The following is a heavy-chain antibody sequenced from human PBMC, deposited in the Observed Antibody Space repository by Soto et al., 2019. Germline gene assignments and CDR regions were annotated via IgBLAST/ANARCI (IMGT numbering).Heavy chain of an antibody. Sequence: QVQLVESGGGVVQPGRSLRLSCAASGFTFSGYGMHWLRQAPGKGLEWVAVISFEGSKKYYANSVEGRFTISRDNSKNTLFLQMNSLRAEDTAVYYCAKGGSSSARYFDTWGQGTLVTVSS. D-gene: IGHD6-6*01. J-gene: IGHJ5*02. CDR1: GFTFSGYG. CDR2: ISFEGSKK. CDR3: AKGGSSSARYFDT. V-gene: IGHV3-30*18.